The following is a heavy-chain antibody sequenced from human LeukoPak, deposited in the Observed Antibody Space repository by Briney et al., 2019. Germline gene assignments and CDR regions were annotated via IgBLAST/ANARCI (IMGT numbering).Heavy chain of an antibody. V-gene: IGHV4-59*01. D-gene: IGHD6-13*01. CDR1: GPFIKTYY. Sequence: SETLSLTCTVSGPFIKTYYWSWIRQVPGKGLEWIGHIYDSGNTNYDPSLKSRVTISVDTSKNQFSLKLSSVTAADTAVYYCASDPGYSSSWWAAFDIWGQGTMVTVSS. CDR2: IYDSGNT. CDR3: ASDPGYSSSWWAAFDI. J-gene: IGHJ3*02.